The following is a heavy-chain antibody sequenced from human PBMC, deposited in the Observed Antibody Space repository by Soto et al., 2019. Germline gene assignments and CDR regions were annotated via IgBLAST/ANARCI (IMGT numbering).Heavy chain of an antibody. Sequence: ASVKVSCKASGYTFTSYGISWVRQAPGQGLEWMGWTSAYNGNTNYAQKLQGRVTMTTDTSTSTAYMELRSLRSDDTAVYYCARDLLTGNPTPWDYWGQGTLVTVSS. V-gene: IGHV1-18*01. J-gene: IGHJ4*02. D-gene: IGHD3-10*01. CDR1: GYTFTSYG. CDR2: TSAYNGNT. CDR3: ARDLLTGNPTPWDY.